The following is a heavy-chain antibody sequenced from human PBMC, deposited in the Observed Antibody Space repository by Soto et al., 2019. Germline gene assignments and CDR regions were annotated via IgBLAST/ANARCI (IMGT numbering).Heavy chain of an antibody. Sequence: SETLSLTCTVSGGSVSSGSYYWSWIRQPPGKGLEWIGYIYYSGSTNYNPSLKSRVTISVDTSKNQFSLKLSSVTAADTAVYYCVRSDGRYWGQGTLVTVSS. J-gene: IGHJ4*02. CDR3: VRSDGRY. V-gene: IGHV4-61*01. CDR2: IYYSGST. CDR1: GGSVSSGSYY.